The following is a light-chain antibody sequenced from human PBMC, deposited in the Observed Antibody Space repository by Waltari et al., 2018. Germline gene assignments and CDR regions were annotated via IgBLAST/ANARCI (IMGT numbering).Light chain of an antibody. Sequence: VLTQSPGTLSLSPGERATLSCRDSQRLTKNYLAWYQQKPGQAPRLLIYGASSRAAGIPDRFSGSGSGTDFTLTISRLEPDDFTVYYCQQYGSSIMYTFGQGTKLEIK. V-gene: IGKV3-20*01. CDR2: GAS. J-gene: IGKJ2*01. CDR1: QRLTKNY. CDR3: QQYGSSIMYT.